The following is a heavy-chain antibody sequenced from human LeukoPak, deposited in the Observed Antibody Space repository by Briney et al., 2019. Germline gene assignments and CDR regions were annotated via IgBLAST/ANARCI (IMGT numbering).Heavy chain of an antibody. CDR3: VREGSGSTHYMDV. CDR2: ITGSSTSI. J-gene: IGHJ6*03. D-gene: IGHD3-10*01. V-gene: IGHV3-21*01. Sequence: GGPLRLSCATSGFSFSSHDMNWVRQAPGKGLEWVSSITGSSTSIEYADSVKGRFAISRDNAKNSLFLQMDSLRVDDTAVYHCVREGSGSTHYMDVWGKGTTVTISS. CDR1: GFSFSSHD.